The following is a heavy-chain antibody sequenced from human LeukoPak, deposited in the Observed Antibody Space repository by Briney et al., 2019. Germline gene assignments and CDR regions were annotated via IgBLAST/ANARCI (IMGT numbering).Heavy chain of an antibody. CDR2: IYSGDST. J-gene: IGHJ4*02. D-gene: IGHD3-10*01. CDR1: GFTVSGDS. CDR3: ATVSGGDYFDY. Sequence: GGSLRLSCAASGFTVSGDSMSWVRQAPGKGLEWVSLIYSGDSTYYAVSVKGRFTISRDNSKNTLYLQMNSLRAEDTAMYYCATVSGGDYFDYWGQGTLVTVSS. V-gene: IGHV3-53*01.